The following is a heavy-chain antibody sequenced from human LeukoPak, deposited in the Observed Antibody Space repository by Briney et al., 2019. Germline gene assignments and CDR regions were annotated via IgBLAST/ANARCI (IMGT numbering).Heavy chain of an antibody. J-gene: IGHJ4*02. CDR1: GYTFTDYG. D-gene: IGHD2-8*02. CDR2: ISTLYGNK. Sequence: ASVKVSCKASGYTFTDYGINWVRQAPGQGPEWMGWISTLYGNKNFVQKFQGRVTMTSVTSTSTAYLELASLTSDDSAIYYCARARSRASTWYWDHWGQGTLVTVSS. V-gene: IGHV1-18*01. CDR3: ARARSRASTWYWDH.